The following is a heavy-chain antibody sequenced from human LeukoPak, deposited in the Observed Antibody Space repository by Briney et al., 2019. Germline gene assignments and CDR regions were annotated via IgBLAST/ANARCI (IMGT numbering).Heavy chain of an antibody. CDR1: GGSISSGDYY. CDR2: IYYSGST. Sequence: SGTLSLTCTVSGGSISSGDYYWSWIRQPPGKGLEWIGYIYYSGSTYYNPSLKSRVTISVDTSKNQFSLKLSSVTAADTAVYYCAREKATSCSGGSCYLDYWGQGTLVTVSS. D-gene: IGHD2-15*01. J-gene: IGHJ4*02. V-gene: IGHV4-30-4*01. CDR3: AREKATSCSGGSCYLDY.